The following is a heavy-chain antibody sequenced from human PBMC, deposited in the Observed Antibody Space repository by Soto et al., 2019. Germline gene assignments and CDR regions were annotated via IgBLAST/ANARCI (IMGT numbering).Heavy chain of an antibody. CDR1: GFNLNDFG. CDR3: AKENTPPYFDY. J-gene: IGHJ4*02. D-gene: IGHD2-2*02. V-gene: IGHV3-33*06. Sequence: GGSLRLSCAASGFNLNDFGIHWVRQAPGKGLEWVVVIWYDGNRKNYVDSVKGRFTISRDSSKNTVYLQMDSLRPEDTAVYYCAKENTPPYFDYWGQGALVTVSS. CDR2: IWYDGNRK.